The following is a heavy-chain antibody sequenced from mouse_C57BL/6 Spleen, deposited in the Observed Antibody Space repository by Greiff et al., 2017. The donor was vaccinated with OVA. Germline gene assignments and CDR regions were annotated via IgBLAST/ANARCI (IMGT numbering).Heavy chain of an antibody. CDR2: IRNKANNHAT. Sequence: EVQLQQSGGGLVQPGGSMKLSCAASGFTFSDAWMDWVRQSPEKGLEWVAEIRNKANNHATYYAESVKGRFTISRDDSKSSVYLQMNSLRAEDTGIYYCTRPFITTGVPHWYFDVWGTGTTVTVSS. V-gene: IGHV6-6*01. CDR1: GFTFSDAW. D-gene: IGHD1-1*01. J-gene: IGHJ1*03. CDR3: TRPFITTGVPHWYFDV.